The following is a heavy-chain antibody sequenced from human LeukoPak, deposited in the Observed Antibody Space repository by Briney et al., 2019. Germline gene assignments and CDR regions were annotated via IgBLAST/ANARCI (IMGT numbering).Heavy chain of an antibody. D-gene: IGHD2-2*01. Sequence: ASVKVSCRASGYTFTAYYMHWVRQAPGQGPEWVGWIDPNSGATDYAKKFQGRVTMTRDTSISTVYMELSSLMSDDTAVYFCARVKGRYCTTDSCFYFDPWGQGTPVIVSS. CDR2: IDPNSGAT. CDR3: ARVKGRYCTTDSCFYFDP. V-gene: IGHV1-2*02. CDR1: GYTFTAYY. J-gene: IGHJ5*02.